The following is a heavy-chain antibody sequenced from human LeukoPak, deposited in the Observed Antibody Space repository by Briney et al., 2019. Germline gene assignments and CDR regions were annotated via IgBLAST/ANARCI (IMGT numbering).Heavy chain of an antibody. CDR2: INPNSGGT. V-gene: IGHV1-2*04. D-gene: IGHD5-12*01. J-gene: IGHJ3*02. CDR3: ARERYVDIVATIKGWGAFDI. CDR1: GYTFTGYY. Sequence: ASVKVSCKASGYTFTGYYMHWVRQAPGQGLEWMGWINPNSGGTNYAQKFQGWVTMTRDTSISTAYMELSRLRSDDTAVYYCARERYVDIVATIKGWGAFDIWGQGTMVTVSS.